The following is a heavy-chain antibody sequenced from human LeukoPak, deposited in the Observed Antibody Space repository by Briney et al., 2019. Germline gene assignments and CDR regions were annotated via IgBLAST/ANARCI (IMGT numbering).Heavy chain of an antibody. CDR3: TRSTNLEAFDI. V-gene: IGHV4-59*01. J-gene: IGHJ3*02. CDR2: IYYSGST. CDR1: GGSFSGYY. Sequence: SETLSLTCAVYGGSFSGYYWSWIRQPPGKGLEWIGYIYYSGSTNYNPSLKSRVTVSLDTSKNQCSLKLSSVTTADTAVYYCTRSTNLEAFDIWGQGTMVTVSS. D-gene: IGHD2-8*01.